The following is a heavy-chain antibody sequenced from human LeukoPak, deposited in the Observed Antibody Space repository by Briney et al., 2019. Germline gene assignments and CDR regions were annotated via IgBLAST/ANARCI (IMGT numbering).Heavy chain of an antibody. Sequence: GGSLRLSCAASGFTFSNYYMSWIRQAPGKGLEWVSYISSSGSTIYYADSVKGRFTISRDNAKNSLYLQMNSLRAEDTAVYYCARATVPKYYDILTGYFDYWGQGTLVTVSS. V-gene: IGHV3-11*01. CDR2: ISSSGSTI. CDR3: ARATVPKYYDILTGYFDY. J-gene: IGHJ4*02. D-gene: IGHD3-9*01. CDR1: GFTFSNYY.